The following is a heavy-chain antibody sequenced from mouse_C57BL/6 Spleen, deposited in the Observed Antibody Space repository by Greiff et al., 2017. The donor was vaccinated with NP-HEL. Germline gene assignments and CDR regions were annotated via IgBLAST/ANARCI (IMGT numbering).Heavy chain of an antibody. CDR1: GYTFTSYW. D-gene: IGHD2-2*01. J-gene: IGHJ4*01. V-gene: IGHV1-52*01. CDR2: IDPSDSET. CDR3: VLMVTTEYAMDY. Sequence: QVQLKQPGAELVRPGSSVKLSCKASGYTFTSYWMHWVKQRPIQGLEWIGNIDPSDSETHYNQKFKDKATLTVDKSSSTAYMQLSSLTSEDSAVYYCVLMVTTEYAMDYWGQGTSVTVSS.